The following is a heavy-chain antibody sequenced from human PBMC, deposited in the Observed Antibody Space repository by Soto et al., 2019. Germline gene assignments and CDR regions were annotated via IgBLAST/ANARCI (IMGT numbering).Heavy chain of an antibody. Sequence: SLRLSCAASGFTFSSYGMHWVRQAPGKGLEWVAVISYDGSNKYYADSVKGRFTISRDNSKNTLYLQMNSLRAEDTAVYYCAKYHGTTVVYYYYMDVWGKGTTVTVSS. D-gene: IGHD4-17*01. CDR1: GFTFSSYG. J-gene: IGHJ6*03. V-gene: IGHV3-30*18. CDR2: ISYDGSNK. CDR3: AKYHGTTVVYYYYMDV.